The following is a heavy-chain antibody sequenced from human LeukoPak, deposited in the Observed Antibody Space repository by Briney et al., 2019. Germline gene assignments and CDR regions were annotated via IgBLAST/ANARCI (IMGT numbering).Heavy chain of an antibody. CDR1: GYTFTGYN. CDR3: ARGEGGYVAT. D-gene: IGHD5-12*01. CDR2: ISASSGGT. Sequence: ASVKLSCRASGYTFTGYNMHWVRQAPGQGLEWMGWISASSGGTNYAQTFQGRVTMTRDTSSSTVYMELRSLTSDDTAVYYCARGEGGYVATWGQGTLVTVSS. V-gene: IGHV1-2*02. J-gene: IGHJ5*02.